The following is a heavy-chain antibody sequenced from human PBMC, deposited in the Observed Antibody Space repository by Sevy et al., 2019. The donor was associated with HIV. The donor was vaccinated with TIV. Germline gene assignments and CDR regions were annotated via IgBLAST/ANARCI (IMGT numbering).Heavy chain of an antibody. Sequence: SETLSLTCTVSGGSISSSSYYWGWIRQPPGKGLEWIGSIYYSGSTYYYPSLKSRVTISVDTSKNQFSLKLSSVTAADTAVYYCARHAPYSSSSEGGDYFDYWGQGTLVTVSS. CDR2: IYYSGST. V-gene: IGHV4-39*01. J-gene: IGHJ4*02. CDR3: ARHAPYSSSSEGGDYFDY. D-gene: IGHD6-6*01. CDR1: GGSISSSSYY.